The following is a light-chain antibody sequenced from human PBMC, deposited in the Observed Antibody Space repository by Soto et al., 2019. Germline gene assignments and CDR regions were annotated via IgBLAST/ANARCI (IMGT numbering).Light chain of an antibody. J-gene: IGLJ1*01. CDR1: SSDIDAYNY. Sequence: QSVLTRPASVCGSTGQAITISCTGTSSDIDAYNYVSWYQQHPGKAPKLMIYDVSNRPSGISNRFSGSKSGNTASLTISGLQAEDEADYYCGSYTTSSNLVFGTGSKVTV. CDR3: GSYTTSSNLV. V-gene: IGLV2-14*01. CDR2: DVS.